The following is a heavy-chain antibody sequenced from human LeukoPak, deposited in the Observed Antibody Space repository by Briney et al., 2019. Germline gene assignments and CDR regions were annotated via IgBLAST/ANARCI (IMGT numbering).Heavy chain of an antibody. D-gene: IGHD4-17*01. Sequence: QSGRSLRLSCAASGFTFSSNGMTWVRQAPGKGLEWVANINEDAKKKNYVDSVKGRFTISRDNTDNSLYLQMNSLRAEDTAVYYCARDTYGDGDFWGQGTLVTVSS. J-gene: IGHJ4*02. V-gene: IGHV3-7*01. CDR3: ARDTYGDGDF. CDR1: GFTFSSNG. CDR2: INEDAKKK.